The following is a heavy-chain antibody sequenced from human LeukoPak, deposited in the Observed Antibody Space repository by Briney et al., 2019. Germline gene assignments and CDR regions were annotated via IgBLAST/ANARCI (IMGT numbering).Heavy chain of an antibody. D-gene: IGHD3-10*01. CDR2: FYYSGST. J-gene: IGHJ5*02. CDR3: ARHVGVRGVINEYTWFDP. Sequence: SVILSLTCSVSVGLISSYYWSWLRQPPGEGLEWIGYFYYSGSTNYNPPLKSRVNISVATSKNHFYLKLCAVTAADTAVYYCARHVGVRGVINEYTWFDPWDQGTLVTVSS. CDR1: VGLISSYY. V-gene: IGHV4-59*08.